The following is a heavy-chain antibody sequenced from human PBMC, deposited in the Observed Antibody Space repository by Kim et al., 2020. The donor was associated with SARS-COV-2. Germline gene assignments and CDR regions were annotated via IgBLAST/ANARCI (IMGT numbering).Heavy chain of an antibody. D-gene: IGHD6-13*01. J-gene: IGHJ6*02. CDR3: ARARYSSSSYYYYGMDV. Sequence: LKSRVTISVDTSKNQFSLKLSSVTAADTAVYYCARARYSSSSYYYYGMDVWCQGTTVTVSS. V-gene: IGHV4-34*01.